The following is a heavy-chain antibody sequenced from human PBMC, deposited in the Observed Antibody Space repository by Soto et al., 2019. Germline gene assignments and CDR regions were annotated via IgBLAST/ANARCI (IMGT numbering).Heavy chain of an antibody. D-gene: IGHD3-16*01. CDR2: VFYGGT. V-gene: IGHV4-59*01. Sequence: XGTLSLTCTVSGGSISSYYWSWIRQSPDKGLEWLGYVFYGGTDYNPSLGGRVSMSVETSKSQFSLKLTSVTVADTAVYYCASYRGALYFESWGPGILVTVSS. CDR1: GGSISSYY. J-gene: IGHJ4*02. CDR3: ASYRGALYFES.